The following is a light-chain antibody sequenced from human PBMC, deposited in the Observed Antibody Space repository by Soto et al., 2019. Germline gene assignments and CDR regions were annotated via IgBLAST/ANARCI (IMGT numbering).Light chain of an antibody. V-gene: IGKV3-11*01. CDR3: QQRSNWPIT. CDR2: DAS. J-gene: IGKJ5*01. Sequence: EIVLTQSPATLSLSPGERATLSCRTSQSVSSYFAWYQQKPVRAPRLLIYDASNRATGIPARFIGSGSGTDFTLTISSLEPEDFAVYYCQQRSNWPITFGQGTRLEIK. CDR1: QSVSSY.